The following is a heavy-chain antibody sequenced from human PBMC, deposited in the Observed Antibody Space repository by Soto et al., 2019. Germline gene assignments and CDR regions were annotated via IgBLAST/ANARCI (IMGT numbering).Heavy chain of an antibody. D-gene: IGHD1-20*01. J-gene: IGHJ4*02. CDR2: MNPNSGNT. CDR3: AIGHPNWNDVFDY. CDR1: GYTFTSYD. Sequence: ASVKVSCKASGYTFTSYDINWVRQATGQGLEWMGWMNPNSGNTGYAQKFQGRVTMTRNTSISTAYMELSSLRSEDTAVYYCAIGHPNWNDVFDYWGQGTLVTVSS. V-gene: IGHV1-8*01.